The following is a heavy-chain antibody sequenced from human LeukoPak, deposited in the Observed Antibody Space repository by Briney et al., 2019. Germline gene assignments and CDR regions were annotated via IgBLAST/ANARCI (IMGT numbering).Heavy chain of an antibody. V-gene: IGHV4-30-4*08. Sequence: PSETLSLTCTVSGGSISSYYWSWIRQPPGKGLEWIGYIYYSGSTYYNPSLKSRVTISVDTSKNQFSLKLSSVTAADTAVYYCARALLWWSNAFDIWGQGTMVTVSS. CDR1: GGSISSYY. J-gene: IGHJ3*02. D-gene: IGHD2-21*01. CDR2: IYYSGST. CDR3: ARALLWWSNAFDI.